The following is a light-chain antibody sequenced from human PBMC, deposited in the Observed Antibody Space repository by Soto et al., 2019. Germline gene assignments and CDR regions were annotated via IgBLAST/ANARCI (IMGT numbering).Light chain of an antibody. Sequence: NVLPKSPCTLSLSPGERSTLSCMASQSVGRNYLAWFQQKSGQAPRLVIYGASSRAAGIPDRLSGSGSGTDFTLTISRLEPEDFAVYYCQQYAISPITFGQGTRLAIK. CDR1: QSVGRNY. CDR2: GAS. V-gene: IGKV3-20*01. CDR3: QQYAISPIT. J-gene: IGKJ5*01.